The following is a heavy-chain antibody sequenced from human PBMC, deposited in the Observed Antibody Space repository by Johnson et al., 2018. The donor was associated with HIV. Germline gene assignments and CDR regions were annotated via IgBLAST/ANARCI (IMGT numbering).Heavy chain of an antibody. CDR3: ARGPGLFSRPEQFAFDI. CDR2: IKQDGSEK. Sequence: MQLVESGGGVVQPGRSLRLSCAASGFTFSSYGMHWVRQAPGKGLEWVANIKQDGSEKYYVDSVKGRFTISRDNAKNSLYLQMNSLRAEDTAVYYCARGPGLFSRPEQFAFDIWGQGTMVTVSS. V-gene: IGHV3-7*04. J-gene: IGHJ3*02. CDR1: GFTFSSYG. D-gene: IGHD2-2*01.